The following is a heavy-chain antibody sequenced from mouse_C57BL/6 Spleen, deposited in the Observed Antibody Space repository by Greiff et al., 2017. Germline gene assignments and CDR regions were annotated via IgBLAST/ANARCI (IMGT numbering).Heavy chain of an antibody. V-gene: IGHV1-76*01. CDR1: GYTFTDYY. Sequence: VQLQQSGAELVRPGASVKLSCKASGYTFTDYYINWVKQRPGQGLEWIARIYPGSGNTYYNEKFKGKATLTAETSSSTAYMQLSSLTSEDSAVYFCASPLGRGDYFDYWGQGTTLTVSS. CDR2: IYPGSGNT. D-gene: IGHD4-1*01. J-gene: IGHJ2*01. CDR3: ASPLGRGDYFDY.